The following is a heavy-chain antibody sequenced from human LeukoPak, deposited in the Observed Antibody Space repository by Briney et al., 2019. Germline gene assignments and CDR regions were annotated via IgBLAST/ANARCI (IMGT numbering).Heavy chain of an antibody. Sequence: GRSLRLSCAASGFSFDDYAMHWVRQRPGKGLEWVSGISWNSRTIAYADSAKGRFTISRDNARNSLYLQMSSLRPEDTAFYYCAKDGYSVTTYVDLWGQGTLVTVSS. V-gene: IGHV3-9*01. D-gene: IGHD5/OR15-5a*01. CDR3: AKDGYSVTTYVDL. CDR2: ISWNSRTI. J-gene: IGHJ5*02. CDR1: GFSFDDYA.